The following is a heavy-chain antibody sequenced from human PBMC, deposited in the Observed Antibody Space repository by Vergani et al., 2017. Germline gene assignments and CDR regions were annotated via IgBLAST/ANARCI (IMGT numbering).Heavy chain of an antibody. CDR2: ISDDGSNK. D-gene: IGHD3-22*01. V-gene: IGHV3-30*01. J-gene: IGHJ4*02. Sequence: QVQLVESGGGVVQPGRSLRLSCAASGFTFSSYAMHWVRQAPGKGLEWVAVISDDGSNKYYADSVKGRFTISRDKSKNTLYLQMNSLRAADTAVYYCARDLQYYYDSSGYGEDYWGQGTLVTVSS. CDR3: ARDLQYYYDSSGYGEDY. CDR1: GFTFSSYA.